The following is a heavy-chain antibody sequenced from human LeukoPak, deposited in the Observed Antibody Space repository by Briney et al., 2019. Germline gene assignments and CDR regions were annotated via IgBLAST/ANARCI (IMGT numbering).Heavy chain of an antibody. CDR1: GYTFTSYG. V-gene: IGHV1-18*01. J-gene: IGHJ4*02. CDR3: ARERYSGSYLAFSDFLY. CDR2: ISAYNGNT. Sequence: ASVKVSCKASGYTFTSYGISWVRQAPGQGLEWMGWISAYNGNTNYAQKLQGRVTMTTDTSTSTAYTELRSLRSDDTAVYYCARERYSGSYLAFSDFLYWGQGTLVTVSS. D-gene: IGHD1-26*01.